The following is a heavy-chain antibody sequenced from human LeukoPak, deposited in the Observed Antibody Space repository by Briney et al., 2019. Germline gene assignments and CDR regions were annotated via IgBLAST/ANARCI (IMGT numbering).Heavy chain of an antibody. CDR3: ARGGSMSRYFDY. CDR1: GFTFSSYS. J-gene: IGHJ4*02. CDR2: INHSGST. Sequence: GSLRLSCTASGFTFSSYSMNWVRQAPGKGLEWIGEINHSGSTNYNPSLKSRVTISVDTSKNQFSLKLSSVTAADTAVYYCARGGSMSRYFDYWGQGTLVTVSS. V-gene: IGHV4-34*01. D-gene: IGHD2/OR15-2a*01.